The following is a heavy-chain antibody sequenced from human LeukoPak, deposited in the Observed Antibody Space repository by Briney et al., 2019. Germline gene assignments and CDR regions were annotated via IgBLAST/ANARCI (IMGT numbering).Heavy chain of an antibody. Sequence: ASVKVSCKASGYTFTSYGIGWVRQAPGQGLEWMGWISAYNGNTNYAQKLQGRVTMTTDTSTSTAYMELRSLRSDDTAVYYCARVALSGSLKPFDYWGQGTLVTVSS. CDR1: GYTFTSYG. V-gene: IGHV1-18*01. J-gene: IGHJ4*02. D-gene: IGHD1-26*01. CDR2: ISAYNGNT. CDR3: ARVALSGSLKPFDY.